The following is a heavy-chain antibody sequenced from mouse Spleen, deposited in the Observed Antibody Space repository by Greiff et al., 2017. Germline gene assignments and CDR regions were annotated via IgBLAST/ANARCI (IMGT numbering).Heavy chain of an antibody. D-gene: IGHD1-1*01. CDR1: GYSITSGYY. J-gene: IGHJ3*01. Sequence: EVKLEESGPGLVKPSQSLSLTCSVTGYSITSGYYWNWIRQFPGNKLEWMGYISYDGSNNYNPSLKNRISITRDTSKNQFFLKLNSVTTEDTATYYCARDWYGSLFAYWGQGTLVTVSA. V-gene: IGHV3-6*01. CDR2: ISYDGSN. CDR3: ARDWYGSLFAY.